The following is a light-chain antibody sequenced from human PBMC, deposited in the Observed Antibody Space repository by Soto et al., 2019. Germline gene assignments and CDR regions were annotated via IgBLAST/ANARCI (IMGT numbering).Light chain of an antibody. Sequence: QLVLTQSPSASASLGASVELTCTLSSGHISYAIAWHQQQPEKGPRYLMKLNNDGSHSKGDGIPDRFSGSSSGAERYLTISSLQSEDEADYYCQTWGTGTWVFGGGAKLTVL. CDR3: QTWGTGTWV. CDR1: SGHISYA. CDR2: LNNDGSH. J-gene: IGLJ3*02. V-gene: IGLV4-69*01.